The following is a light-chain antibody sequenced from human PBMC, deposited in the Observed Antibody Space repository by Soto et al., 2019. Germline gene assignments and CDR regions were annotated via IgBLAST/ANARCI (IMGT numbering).Light chain of an antibody. CDR2: AAS. J-gene: IGKJ4*01. Sequence: DFQLAQSPSSLSPSVGDRVTITCRASQHIMNDLAWYQQKPGKPPRLLISAASTLQSGVPSRFSASGFGTEFTLTISSLQPEDAATYYWHKYNSLPPTFGGGTKGDIK. V-gene: IGKV1-27*01. CDR1: QHIMND. CDR3: HKYNSLPPT.